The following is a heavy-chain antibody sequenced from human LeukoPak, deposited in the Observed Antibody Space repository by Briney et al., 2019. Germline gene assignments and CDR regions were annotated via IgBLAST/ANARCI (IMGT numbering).Heavy chain of an antibody. CDR2: ISGSGGST. Sequence: GGSLRLSCAASGFTFSSYAMSWVRQAPGKGLEWVSAISGSGGSTYYADSVKGRFTISRDNSKNTLYLQMNSLRAEDTAVYYFAKGPSYGDSAFDYGGQGTLVTVST. J-gene: IGHJ4*02. CDR1: GFTFSSYA. V-gene: IGHV3-23*01. CDR3: AKGPSYGDSAFDY. D-gene: IGHD4-17*01.